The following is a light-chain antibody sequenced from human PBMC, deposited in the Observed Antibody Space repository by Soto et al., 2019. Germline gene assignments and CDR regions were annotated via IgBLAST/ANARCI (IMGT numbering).Light chain of an antibody. CDR3: ATWDDSLSGV. CDR2: RNN. Sequence: QSVLTQPPSASGTPGQRVTISCSGSSSNIGSYYVYWYQQLPGTAPKLLIYRNNQRPSGVPDRFSGSKSGTSASLAISGLRSEDEADYYCATWDDSLSGVFGGRTKLTVL. V-gene: IGLV1-47*01. J-gene: IGLJ3*02. CDR1: SSNIGSYY.